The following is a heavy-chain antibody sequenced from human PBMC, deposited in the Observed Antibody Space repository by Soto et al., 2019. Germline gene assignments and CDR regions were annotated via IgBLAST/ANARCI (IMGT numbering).Heavy chain of an antibody. V-gene: IGHV4-39*01. CDR1: GGSISSSSYY. CDR2: IYYSGST. Sequence: SETLSLTCTVSGGSISSSSYYWGWIRQPPGKGLEWIGSIYYSGSTYYNPSLKSRVTISVDTSKNQFSLKLSSVTAADTAVYYCARHTPPFSLPDPGGRGTLVTVSP. CDR3: ARHTPPFSLPDP. J-gene: IGHJ5*02. D-gene: IGHD3-16*01.